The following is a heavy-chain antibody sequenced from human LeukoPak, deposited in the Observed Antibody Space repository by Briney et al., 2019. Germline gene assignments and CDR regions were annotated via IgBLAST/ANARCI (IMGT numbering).Heavy chain of an antibody. CDR2: ISAYNGNT. Sequence: GASVKVSCKASGGTFSSYAISWVRQAPGQGLEWMGWISAYNGNTNYAQKLQGRVTMTTDTSTSTAYMELRSLRSDDTAVYYCAREGKLGYYYGMDVWGQGTTVTVSS. CDR1: GGTFSSYA. D-gene: IGHD1-26*01. V-gene: IGHV1-18*01. CDR3: AREGKLGYYYGMDV. J-gene: IGHJ6*02.